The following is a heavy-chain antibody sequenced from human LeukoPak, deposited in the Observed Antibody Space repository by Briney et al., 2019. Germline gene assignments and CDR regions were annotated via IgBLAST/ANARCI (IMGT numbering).Heavy chain of an antibody. CDR1: GFTFSSYW. D-gene: IGHD3-3*01. CDR2: IKQDGSEK. V-gene: IGHV3-7*01. Sequence: GGSLRLSCAASGFTFSSYWMSWVRQAPGKGLEWVANIKQDGSEKYYVDSVKGRFAISRDNAKNSLYLQMNSLRAEDTAVYYCARDGTYYDFWRALGMDVWGQGTTVTASS. J-gene: IGHJ6*02. CDR3: ARDGTYYDFWRALGMDV.